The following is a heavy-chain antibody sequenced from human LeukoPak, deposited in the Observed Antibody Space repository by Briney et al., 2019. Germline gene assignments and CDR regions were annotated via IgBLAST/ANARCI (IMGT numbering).Heavy chain of an antibody. Sequence: PSETLSLTCTVSGGSISGYYWTWLRQSPGKGLEWIGYIHYSGSTNYNPSLKSRVTISLDTSKSQFSLKLSSVTAADTAVYYCARADGTNCYYYGMDVWGQGTTVTVSS. CDR3: ARADGTNCYYYGMDV. D-gene: IGHD2-2*01. CDR1: GGSISGYY. J-gene: IGHJ6*02. V-gene: IGHV4-59*01. CDR2: IHYSGST.